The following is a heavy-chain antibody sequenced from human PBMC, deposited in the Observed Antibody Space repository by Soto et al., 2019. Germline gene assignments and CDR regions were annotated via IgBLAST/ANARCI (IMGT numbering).Heavy chain of an antibody. CDR2: IKSKTDGGTT. CDR3: TTEVFGVAFDI. CDR1: GFTFSNVW. J-gene: IGHJ3*02. V-gene: IGHV3-15*01. Sequence: EVQLVESGGGLVKPGGSLRLSCAASGFTFSNVWMSWVRQAPGKGLEWVGRIKSKTDGGTTDYAAPVKGRFTISRDDSKNTLYLQMNSLKTEDTAVYYCTTEVFGVAFDIWGQGTMVTVSS. D-gene: IGHD1-20*01.